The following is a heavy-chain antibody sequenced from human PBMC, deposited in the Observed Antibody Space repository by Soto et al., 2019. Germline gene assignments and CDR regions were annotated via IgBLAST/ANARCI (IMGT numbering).Heavy chain of an antibody. V-gene: IGHV3-72*01. CDR2: TKNKANSYTT. CDR1: GFIFSDHY. D-gene: IGHD1-26*01. CDR3: TRISLVGATGGRYFDY. J-gene: IGHJ4*02. Sequence: VQLVESGGGLVQPGGSLRLSCAASGFIFSDHYMDWVRQAPGKGLEWVGRTKNKANSYTTEYAASVKGRFTISRDDSKNSLYLQMNSQKTEDTAVYYCTRISLVGATGGRYFDYWGQGTLLTVSS.